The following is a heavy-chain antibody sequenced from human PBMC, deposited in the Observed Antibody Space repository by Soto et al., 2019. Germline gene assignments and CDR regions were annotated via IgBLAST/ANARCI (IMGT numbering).Heavy chain of an antibody. Sequence: EVQLVESGGGLVQPGGSLRLSCAASGFTFSSYWMHWVRQAPGKGLVWVSGISWNSGSIGYADSVKGRFTISRDNAKNSLYLQMNSLRAEDTALYYCAKGLLVAERYCSGGSCYRGYYFDYWGQGTLVTVSS. D-gene: IGHD2-15*01. J-gene: IGHJ4*02. CDR2: ISWNSGSI. CDR1: GFTFSSYW. CDR3: AKGLLVAERYCSGGSCYRGYYFDY. V-gene: IGHV3-74*01.